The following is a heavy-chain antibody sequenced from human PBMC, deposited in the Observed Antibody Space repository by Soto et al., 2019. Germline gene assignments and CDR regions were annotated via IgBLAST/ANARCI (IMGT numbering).Heavy chain of an antibody. D-gene: IGHD1-26*01. V-gene: IGHV3-23*01. CDR1: GFNFRIYA. J-gene: IGHJ4*02. CDR2: MIGDGTSW. Sequence: EVQLLESAGGLAQAGGSLRLSCAASGFNFRIYAMNWVRQAPGKGLEWVAVMIGDGTSWDYADSVRGRFTISRDNSKNTLYLQMNSLRAEDTAVYYCAKDLRPDGRYDLDYWGQGTLVTVSS. CDR3: AKDLRPDGRYDLDY.